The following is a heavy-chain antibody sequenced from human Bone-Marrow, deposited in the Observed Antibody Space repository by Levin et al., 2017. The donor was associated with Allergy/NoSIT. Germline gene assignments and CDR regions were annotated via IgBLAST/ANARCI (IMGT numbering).Heavy chain of an antibody. CDR1: GFTFSSYS. D-gene: IGHD1-26*01. CDR2: ISSSSSYI. CDR3: ARDLGHSGSYYNFDY. J-gene: IGHJ4*02. Sequence: GESLKISCAASGFTFSSYSMNWVRQAPGKGLEWVSSISSSSSYIYYADSVKGRFTISRDNAKNSLYLQMNSLRAEDTAVYYCARDLGHSGSYYNFDYWGQGTLVTVSS. V-gene: IGHV3-21*01.